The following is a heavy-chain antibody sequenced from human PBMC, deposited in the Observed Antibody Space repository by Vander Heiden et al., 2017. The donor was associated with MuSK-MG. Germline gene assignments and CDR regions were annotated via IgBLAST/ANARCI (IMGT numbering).Heavy chain of an antibody. Sequence: QVQLQQWGAGLLKPSETLSLTCGVYGGSVSGYYWSWVSQPPGKGLEWIVELSHLVSTTYTPSLKSPVTISIDTSTNKFSRELISVTAADTAVYYCPRVARHSSSWSGYSYGVDLWCQGTTVTVSS. CDR2: LSHLVST. CDR1: GGSVSGYY. V-gene: IGHV4-34*01. J-gene: IGHJ6*02. CDR3: PRVARHSSSWSGYSYGVDL. D-gene: IGHD6-13*01.